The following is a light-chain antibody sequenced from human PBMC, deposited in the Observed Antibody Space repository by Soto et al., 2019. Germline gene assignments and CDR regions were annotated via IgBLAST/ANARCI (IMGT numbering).Light chain of an antibody. CDR1: SSDIGTYDY. V-gene: IGLV2-8*01. J-gene: IGLJ1*01. Sequence: QSVLTQPPSASGSPGQSVTISCTGTSSDIGTYDYVSWYQHLPDKAPKLIIYEVSKRPSGVPDRFSGSKSGNTASLTVSGIQAEDEGDYYCCSYGGGNNFYVFGTGTKVTVL. CDR2: EVS. CDR3: CSYGGGNNFYV.